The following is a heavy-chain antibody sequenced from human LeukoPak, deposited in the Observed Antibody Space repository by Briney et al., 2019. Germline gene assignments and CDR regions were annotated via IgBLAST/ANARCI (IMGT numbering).Heavy chain of an antibody. CDR1: GGSVSSGSYY. D-gene: IGHD6-13*01. J-gene: IGHJ6*04. CDR3: ARDRRAAADHYGMTS. V-gene: IGHV4-61*01. CDR2: IYYSGST. Sequence: SETLSLTCTVSGGSVSSGSYYWSWIRQPPGKGLEWIGYIYYSGSTNYNPSPKSRVTISVDTSKNQFSLKLSSVTAADTAVYYCARDRRAAADHYGMTSGAKGPRSPSPQ.